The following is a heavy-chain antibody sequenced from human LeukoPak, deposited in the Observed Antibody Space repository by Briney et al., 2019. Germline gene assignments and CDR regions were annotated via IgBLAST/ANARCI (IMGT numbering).Heavy chain of an antibody. CDR3: ARGPWLVY. J-gene: IGHJ4*02. CDR1: GGSFSDYY. D-gene: IGHD3-9*01. CDR2: INHRGSA. V-gene: IGHV4-34*01. Sequence: PSETLSLTCAVYGGSFSDYYWSWIRQSPGKGLEWIGEINHRGSANYNPSLKSRVTISVDTSKNQFSLKLSSVTAADTAVYYCARGPWLVYWGQGTLVTVSS.